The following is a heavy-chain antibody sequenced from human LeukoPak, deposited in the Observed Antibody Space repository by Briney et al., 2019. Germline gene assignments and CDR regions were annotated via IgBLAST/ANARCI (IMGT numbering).Heavy chain of an antibody. CDR2: ISGSGGST. CDR3: AKDTYDFWSGYSY. J-gene: IGHJ4*02. D-gene: IGHD3-3*01. CDR1: GFTFSSYA. V-gene: IGHV3-23*01. Sequence: GGSLRLSCAASGFTFSSYAMGWVRQAPGKGLEWVSAISGSGGSTYYADSVKGRFTISRDNSKNTLYLQMNSLRAEDTAVYYCAKDTYDFWSGYSYWGQGTLVTVSS.